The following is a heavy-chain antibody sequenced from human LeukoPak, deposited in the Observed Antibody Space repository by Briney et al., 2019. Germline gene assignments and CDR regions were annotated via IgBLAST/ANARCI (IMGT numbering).Heavy chain of an antibody. Sequence: SQTLSLTCTVSGGSISSGSYYWSWIRQPAGEGLEWIGYIYYSGSTNYNPSLKSRVTISVDTSKNQFSLKLSSVTAADTAVYYCARVGYYGGLDYWGQGTLVTVSS. CDR2: IYYSGST. V-gene: IGHV4-61*10. D-gene: IGHD4-23*01. J-gene: IGHJ4*02. CDR1: GGSISSGSYY. CDR3: ARVGYYGGLDY.